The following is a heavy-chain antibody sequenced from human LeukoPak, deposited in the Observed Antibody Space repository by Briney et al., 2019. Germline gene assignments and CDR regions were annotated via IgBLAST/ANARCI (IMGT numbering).Heavy chain of an antibody. CDR1: GSSMNGYY. CDR2: IHISGTT. D-gene: IGHD2-2*01. Sequence: SETLSLTCAVSGSSMNGYYWSWIRRPAGKGLEWIGRIHISGTTHYNPSFESRVSMSTDTSKTQFSLSLSSLTAADTAIYYCARDKKISLNAPGWFDPWGQGILVTVSS. V-gene: IGHV4-4*07. CDR3: ARDKKISLNAPGWFDP. J-gene: IGHJ5*02.